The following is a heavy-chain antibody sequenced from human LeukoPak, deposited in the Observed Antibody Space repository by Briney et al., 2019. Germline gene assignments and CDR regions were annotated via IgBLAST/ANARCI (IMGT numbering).Heavy chain of an antibody. Sequence: ASVKVSCKDSGGTFSSYAISWVRQATGQGLEWMGWMNPNSGNTGYAQKFQGRVTITRNTSISTAYMELSSLRSEDTAVYYCARDSGGPTAGTFDYWGQGTLVTVSS. J-gene: IGHJ4*02. V-gene: IGHV1-8*03. CDR3: ARDSGGPTAGTFDY. CDR2: MNPNSGNT. D-gene: IGHD6-13*01. CDR1: GGTFSSYA.